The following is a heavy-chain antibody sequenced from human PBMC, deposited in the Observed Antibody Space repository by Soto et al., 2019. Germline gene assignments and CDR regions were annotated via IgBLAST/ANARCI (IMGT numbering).Heavy chain of an antibody. CDR3: ARLAYTYYYDSSGYYYYYYMDV. D-gene: IGHD3-22*01. V-gene: IGHV5-51*01. CDR2: IYPGDSDT. Sequence: GGSLRLSCKGSGYSFTSYWIGWVRQMPGKGLEWMGIIYPGDSDTRYSPSFQGQVTISADKSISTAYLQWSSLKASDTAMYYCARLAYTYYYDSSGYYYYYYMDVWGKGTTVTVSS. CDR1: GYSFTSYW. J-gene: IGHJ6*03.